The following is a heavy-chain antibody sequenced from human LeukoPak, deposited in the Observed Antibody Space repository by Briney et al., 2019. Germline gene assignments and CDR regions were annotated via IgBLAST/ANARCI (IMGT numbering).Heavy chain of an antibody. CDR2: ISYDGSNK. V-gene: IGHV3-30*14. Sequence: GGSLRLSCAASGFTFSSYAMHWVRQAPGKGLEWVAVISYDGSNKYYADSVKGRFTISRDNSKNTLYLQMGSLRAEDMAVYYCARAAMITFGGVIVLPGYWGQGTLVTVSS. D-gene: IGHD3-16*02. CDR3: ARAAMITFGGVIVLPGY. CDR1: GFTFSSYA. J-gene: IGHJ4*02.